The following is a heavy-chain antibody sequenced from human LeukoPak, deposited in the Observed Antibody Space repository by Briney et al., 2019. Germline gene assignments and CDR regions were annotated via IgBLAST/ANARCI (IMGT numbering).Heavy chain of an antibody. V-gene: IGHV1-46*01. J-gene: IGHJ6*01. CDR1: GYTLTSYY. Sequence: ASVKVSCKASGYTLTSYYMHWVRQAPGQGLEWMGVINPSGGSTRYAQKFQSRVTIIRDTSTSTVYMELSSLRSEDTAVYYCARLTGHYHYYGMDVXXXXTTVTVSA. CDR2: INPSGGST. CDR3: ARLTGHYHYYGMDV. D-gene: IGHD7-27*01.